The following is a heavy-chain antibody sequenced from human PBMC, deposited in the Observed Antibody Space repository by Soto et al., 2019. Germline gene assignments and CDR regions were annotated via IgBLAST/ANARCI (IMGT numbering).Heavy chain of an antibody. J-gene: IGHJ2*01. CDR1: GGSISSYY. V-gene: IGHV4-59*01. CDR2: IYYSGST. D-gene: IGHD6-13*01. Sequence: SETLSLTCTVSGGSISSYYWSWIRQPPGKGLEWIGYIYYSGSTNYNPSLKSRVTISVDTSKNQFSLKLSSETAADTAVYYCARVSIAAKYWYFDLWGRGTLVTVSS. CDR3: ARVSIAAKYWYFDL.